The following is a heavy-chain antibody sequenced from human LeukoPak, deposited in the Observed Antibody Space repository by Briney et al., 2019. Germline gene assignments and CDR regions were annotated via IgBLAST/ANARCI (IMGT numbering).Heavy chain of an antibody. V-gene: IGHV1-69*05. CDR1: GGTFSSYA. CDR3: ARYCSGGSCYSGYFDY. D-gene: IGHD2-15*01. Sequence: SVKVSCKASGGTFSSYAISWVRQAPGQGLEWMGGIIPIFGTANYAQKFQGRVTITTDESTSTAYMELSSLRSEDTAVYYCARYCSGGSCYSGYFDYWGQGTLVTVSS. J-gene: IGHJ4*02. CDR2: IIPIFGTA.